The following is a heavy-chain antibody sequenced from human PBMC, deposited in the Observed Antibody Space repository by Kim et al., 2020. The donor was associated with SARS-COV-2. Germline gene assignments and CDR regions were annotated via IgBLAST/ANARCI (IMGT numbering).Heavy chain of an antibody. J-gene: IGHJ5*02. Sequence: PSFQGHVTISADKSLSTAYLQWSSLKASDTAMYYCARSDYDSRRNWFDPWGQGTLVTVSS. D-gene: IGHD3-22*01. CDR3: ARSDYDSRRNWFDP. V-gene: IGHV5-10-1*01.